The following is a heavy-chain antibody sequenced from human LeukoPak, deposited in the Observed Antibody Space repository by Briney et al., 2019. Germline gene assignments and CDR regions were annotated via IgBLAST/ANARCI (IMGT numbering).Heavy chain of an antibody. CDR1: GFTFSNYA. Sequence: PGGSLRLSCAASGFTFSNYAMHWVRRAPGKGLEWVTFIRYDGSNKYYAESVKGRFTISRDNSKNTLYLQMSSLRAEDTAVYYCAKAIHSSSSGVVDYWGQGTLVTVFS. J-gene: IGHJ4*02. V-gene: IGHV3-30*02. CDR2: IRYDGSNK. D-gene: IGHD6-6*01. CDR3: AKAIHSSSSGVVDY.